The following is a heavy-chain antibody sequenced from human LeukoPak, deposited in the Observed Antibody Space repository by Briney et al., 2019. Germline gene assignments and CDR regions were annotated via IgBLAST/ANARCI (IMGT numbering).Heavy chain of an antibody. CDR1: GFTFSRYG. D-gene: IGHD3-10*01. V-gene: IGHV3-33*07. J-gene: IGHJ6*02. CDR2: IWFDGSNQ. CDR3: ARDRAYGAGSYFYGMDV. Sequence: GGSLRLSCAASGFTFSRYGMYWVRQAPGKGLEWVACIWFDGSNQNYAVSVKGRYTISRDNSKNTLYLQMNTLRAEDTAVYYCARDRAYGAGSYFYGMDVWGQGTTVTVSS.